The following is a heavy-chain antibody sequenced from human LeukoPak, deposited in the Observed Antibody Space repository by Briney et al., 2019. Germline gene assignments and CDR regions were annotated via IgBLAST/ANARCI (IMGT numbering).Heavy chain of an antibody. Sequence: ASVKVSCKASGGTFSSYAISWVRQAPGQGLEWMGGIIPIFGTANYAQKFQGRVTITADESTSTAYMELSSLRSEDTAVYYCARGGIDYGDWKQPTEPNYYYYGMDVWGQGTTVTVSS. V-gene: IGHV1-69*13. CDR2: IIPIFGTA. D-gene: IGHD4-17*01. J-gene: IGHJ6*02. CDR1: GGTFSSYA. CDR3: ARGGIDYGDWKQPTEPNYYYYGMDV.